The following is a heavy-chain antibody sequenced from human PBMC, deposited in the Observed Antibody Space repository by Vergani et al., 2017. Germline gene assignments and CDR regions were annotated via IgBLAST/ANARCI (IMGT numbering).Heavy chain of an antibody. CDR3: AKWHTAMVSIPDY. CDR1: GFTFDDYA. D-gene: IGHD5-18*01. CDR2: ISRNSGSI. Sequence: EVQLVESGGGLVQPGRSLRLSCAASGFTFDDYAMHWVRQAPGKGLEWVSGISRNSGSIGYADSVKGRFTISRDNAKNSLYLQMNSLRAEDTALYYCAKWHTAMVSIPDYWGQGTLVTVSS. V-gene: IGHV3-9*01. J-gene: IGHJ4*02.